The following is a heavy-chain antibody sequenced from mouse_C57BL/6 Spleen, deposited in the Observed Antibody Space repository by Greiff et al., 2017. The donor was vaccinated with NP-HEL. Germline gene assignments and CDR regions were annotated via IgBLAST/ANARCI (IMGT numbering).Heavy chain of an antibody. J-gene: IGHJ2*01. CDR2: IYPRDGST. V-gene: IGHV1-85*01. Sequence: QVQLKESGPELVKPGASVKLSCKASGYTFTSYDINWVKQRPGQGLEWIGWIYPRDGSTKYNEKFKGKATLTVDTSSSTAYMELHSLTSEDSAVYFCARGRKDSSGYFDYWGQGTTLTVSS. D-gene: IGHD3-2*02. CDR3: ARGRKDSSGYFDY. CDR1: GYTFTSYD.